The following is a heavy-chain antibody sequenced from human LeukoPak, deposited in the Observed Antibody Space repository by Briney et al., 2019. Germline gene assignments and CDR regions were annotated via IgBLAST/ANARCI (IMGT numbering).Heavy chain of an antibody. CDR3: MRLNYYDSGSYYNVNYNWFDP. CDR2: MYPGDSNT. D-gene: IGHD3-10*01. CDR1: GYSFTNHW. Sequence: GESLKISCKGSGYSFTNHWIGWVRQMPGKGLEWMGIMYPGDSNTRYSPSFQGQVTISADKSITTAYLQWSSLKASDTAMYYCMRLNYYDSGSYYNVNYNWFDPWGQGTLVTVSS. J-gene: IGHJ5*02. V-gene: IGHV5-51*01.